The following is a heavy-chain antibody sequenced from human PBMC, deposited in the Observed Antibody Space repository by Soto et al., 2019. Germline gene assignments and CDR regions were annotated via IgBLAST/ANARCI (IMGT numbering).Heavy chain of an antibody. D-gene: IGHD2-15*01. CDR1: GYSFTSYD. V-gene: IGHV1-8*01. J-gene: IGHJ3*02. Sequence: QVQMVQSGAEVKKPGASVKVSCRASGYSFTSYDVNWVRQATGQGLEWMGWMNPNSGNTAFAEKFQGRVTMTRDTPISTAYMELSGLTSEDTAVYDCARYPYTSYCSDGSCSYDAFDIWGQGTVVTVSS. CDR2: MNPNSGNT. CDR3: ARYPYTSYCSDGSCSYDAFDI.